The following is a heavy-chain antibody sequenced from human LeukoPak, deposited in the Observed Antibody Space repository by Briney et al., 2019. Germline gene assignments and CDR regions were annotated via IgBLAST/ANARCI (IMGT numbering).Heavy chain of an antibody. CDR2: TSGRDGSS. D-gene: IGHD3-16*02. V-gene: IGHV3-23*01. J-gene: IGHJ4*02. CDR3: AKSLGVGGYTRYKGFDQ. CDR1: TFTFNSFA. Sequence: AGGSLSLSCAASTFTFNSFAMVWDRPAQGLGRGWGLSTSGRDGSSHYADYVKGRYTISRHNSKNTLHLQMNSLRAEDTAVYYCAKSLGVGGYTRYKGFDQWGQGTLVTVSS.